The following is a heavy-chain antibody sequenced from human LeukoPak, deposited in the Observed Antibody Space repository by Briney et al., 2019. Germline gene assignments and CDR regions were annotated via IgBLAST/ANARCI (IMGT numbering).Heavy chain of an antibody. CDR2: ISTSGST. Sequence: SQTLSLTCTVSGGSISSYYWSWIRQLAGKGLESIGHISTSGSTNYNPSLKSRVTMSVDTSKNQFSLKLSSVTAADTAVYYCARVRYSDSSVLTRKRSYYFDYWGQGTLVTVSS. V-gene: IGHV4-4*07. CDR3: ARVRYSDSSVLTRKRSYYFDY. D-gene: IGHD3-22*01. CDR1: GGSISSYY. J-gene: IGHJ4*02.